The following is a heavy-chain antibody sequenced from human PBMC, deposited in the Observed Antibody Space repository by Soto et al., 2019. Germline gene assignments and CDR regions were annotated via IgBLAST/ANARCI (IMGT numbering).Heavy chain of an antibody. J-gene: IGHJ6*01. V-gene: IGHV4-61*01. CDR1: GGSVSCGTYY. CDR2: IYYSGST. D-gene: IGHD2-15*01. CDR3: ARDRVEVVVAATLNYYYGMDV. Sequence: AETLCLSCTFSGGSVSCGTYYWSWIRQPPGKGVERIGYIYYSGSTNYNPSLKSRVTISVDTSKNQFSLKLSSVTAADTAVYYCARDRVEVVVAATLNYYYGMDVWGQGTTVTVSS.